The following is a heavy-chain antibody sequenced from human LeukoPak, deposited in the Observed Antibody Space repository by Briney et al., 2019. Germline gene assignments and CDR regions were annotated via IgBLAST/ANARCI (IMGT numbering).Heavy chain of an antibody. Sequence: ASVKVSCKASGYSSTPYGISWVRQAPGQGLEWMGWISANNGNTNYAQKLQGRVTMTTDTSTSTAYMELRSLRSEDTAVYYCASVSNCSGGSCYSRHYYYYMDVWGKGTTVTISS. V-gene: IGHV1-18*01. D-gene: IGHD2-15*01. CDR2: ISANNGNT. CDR3: ASVSNCSGGSCYSRHYYYYMDV. CDR1: GYSSTPYG. J-gene: IGHJ6*03.